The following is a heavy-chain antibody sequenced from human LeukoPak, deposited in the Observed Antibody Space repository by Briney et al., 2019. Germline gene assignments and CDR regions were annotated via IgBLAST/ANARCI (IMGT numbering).Heavy chain of an antibody. CDR2: ISSSSSYI. J-gene: IGHJ4*02. CDR1: GFTFSSYS. CDR3: ARDLRHGDPFDY. D-gene: IGHD4-17*01. V-gene: IGHV3-21*01. Sequence: GGSLRLSCAASGFTFSSYSMNWVRQAPGKGLEWVSSISSSSSYIYYADSVKDRFTISRDNAKNSMYLQMNSLRAEDTAVYYCARDLRHGDPFDYWGKGTLVTVSS.